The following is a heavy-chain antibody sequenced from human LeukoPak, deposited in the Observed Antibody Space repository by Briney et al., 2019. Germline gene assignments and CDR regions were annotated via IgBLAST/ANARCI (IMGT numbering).Heavy chain of an antibody. Sequence: PGGSPRLSCAASGFTFSSYAMSWVRQAPGKGLEWVSAISGSGGSTYYADSVKGRFTISRDNSKNTLYLQMNSLRAEDTAVYYCAKSLYYGSPDYYYYGMDVWGQGTTVTVSS. CDR2: ISGSGGST. CDR3: AKSLYYGSPDYYYYGMDV. V-gene: IGHV3-23*01. J-gene: IGHJ6*02. D-gene: IGHD3-10*01. CDR1: GFTFSSYA.